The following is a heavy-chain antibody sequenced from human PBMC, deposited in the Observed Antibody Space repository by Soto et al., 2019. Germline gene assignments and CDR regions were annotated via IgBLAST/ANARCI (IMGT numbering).Heavy chain of an antibody. D-gene: IGHD3-10*01. CDR2: IYYSGST. CDR3: AREETMEAKFDY. J-gene: IGHJ4*02. V-gene: IGHV4-30-4*01. Sequence: QVQLQESGPGLVKPSQTLSLTCTVSGGSISSGDYYWSWIRQPPGKGLEWIGYIYYSGSTYYNPSLKGRVNISVETSKNQFSLKLSSVTAADTAVYYWAREETMEAKFDYWGQGTLVTVSS. CDR1: GGSISSGDYY.